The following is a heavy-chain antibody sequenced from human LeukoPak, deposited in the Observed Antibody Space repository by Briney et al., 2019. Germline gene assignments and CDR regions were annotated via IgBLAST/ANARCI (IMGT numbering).Heavy chain of an antibody. CDR3: ARMTTVTTYSAFDI. V-gene: IGHV4-59*08. CDR2: IYYSGST. Sequence: ASETLSLTCTVSGGSTSSYYWSWIRQPPGKGLEWIGYIYYSGSTNYNPSLKSRVTISVDTSKNQFSLKLSSVTAADTAVYYCARMTTVTTYSAFDIWGQGTMVTVSS. CDR1: GGSTSSYY. D-gene: IGHD4-11*01. J-gene: IGHJ3*02.